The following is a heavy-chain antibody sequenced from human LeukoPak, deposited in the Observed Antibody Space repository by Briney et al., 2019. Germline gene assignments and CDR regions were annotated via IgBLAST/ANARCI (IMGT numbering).Heavy chain of an antibody. J-gene: IGHJ4*02. V-gene: IGHV3-33*01. D-gene: IGHD4-17*01. CDR2: IWFDGSNK. Sequence: PGRSLRLSCVASGFTFSSYGMYWVRQAPGKGLEWVAVIWFDGSNKYYEDSVKGRFTISRDNYKNTVYLQMNSLRAEDTAVYYCARSDYGDQYYFDYWGQGTLVTVSS. CDR3: ARSDYGDQYYFDY. CDR1: GFTFSSYG.